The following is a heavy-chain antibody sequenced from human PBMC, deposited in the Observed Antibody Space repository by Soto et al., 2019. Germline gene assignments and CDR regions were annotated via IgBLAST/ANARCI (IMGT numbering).Heavy chain of an antibody. CDR3: ARVASTYYGSGSYSP. D-gene: IGHD3-10*01. CDR2: IYHSGST. CDR1: GGSISSGGYS. V-gene: IGHV4-30-2*01. J-gene: IGHJ5*02. Sequence: QLQLQESGSGLVKPSQTLSLTCAVSGGSISSGGYSWSWIRQPPEKGLEWIGYIYHSGSTYYNPSLKSRVTISVDRSKNQFSLKLSAVTAADTAVYYCARVASTYYGSGSYSPWGQGNLVTVSS.